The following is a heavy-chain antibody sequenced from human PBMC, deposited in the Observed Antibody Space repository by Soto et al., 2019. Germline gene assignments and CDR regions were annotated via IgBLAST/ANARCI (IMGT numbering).Heavy chain of an antibody. CDR3: ASNFDY. V-gene: IGHV4-30-2*01. J-gene: IGHJ4*02. CDR2: IYHSGST. Sequence: QLQLQESGSGLVKPSQTLSLTCAVSGGSISSGCYAWSWIRQPPGKGLAWIGYIYHSGSTSYNPALKSRVPISVDRSQNQFSLKLRSVTAADTAVYYCASNFDYWGQGTLVTVSS. CDR1: GGSISSGCYA.